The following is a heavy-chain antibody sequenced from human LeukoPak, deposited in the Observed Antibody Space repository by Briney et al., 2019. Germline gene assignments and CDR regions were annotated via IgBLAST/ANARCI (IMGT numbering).Heavy chain of an antibody. CDR2: VFYAGNT. V-gene: IGHV4-39*07. CDR3: ARDGPQLVPGDFIGSNWFDP. CDR1: GGSIGSGVHY. Sequence: SETLSLTCTVSGGSIGSGVHYWAWIRQPPGKGLEWIGDVFYAGNTHYNPSLKTRITISVDKSKNQFSLNLTSVTVADTAIYYCARDGPQLVPGDFIGSNWFDPRGQGTLVTVSA. J-gene: IGHJ5*02. D-gene: IGHD6-13*01.